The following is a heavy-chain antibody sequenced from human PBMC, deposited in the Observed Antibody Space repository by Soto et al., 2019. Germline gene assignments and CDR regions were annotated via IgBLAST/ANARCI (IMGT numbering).Heavy chain of an antibody. V-gene: IGHV5-51*01. Sequence: GESLKISCKGSGYSFTSYWIGWVRQMPGKGLEWMGIIYPGDSDTRYSPSFQGQVTISADKSISTAYLQWSSLKASDTAMYYCARRTYYDSSGYYPGTTYYFDYWGQGTLVTVSS. CDR2: IYPGDSDT. D-gene: IGHD3-22*01. CDR1: GYSFTSYW. CDR3: ARRTYYDSSGYYPGTTYYFDY. J-gene: IGHJ4*02.